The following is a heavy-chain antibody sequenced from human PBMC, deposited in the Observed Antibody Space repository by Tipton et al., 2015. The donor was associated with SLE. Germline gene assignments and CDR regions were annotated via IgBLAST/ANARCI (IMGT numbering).Heavy chain of an antibody. D-gene: IGHD5-12*01. CDR3: ARENGGERVATITSYYYYYGRDV. J-gene: IGHJ6*02. CDR2: IYHSGST. V-gene: IGHV4-38-2*02. CDR1: GYSISSGYY. Sequence: TLSLTCAVSGYSISSGYYWGWIRQPPGKGLEWIGSIYHSGSTYYNPSLKSRVTISVDTSKNQFSLKLSPVTAADTAVYYCARENGGERVATITSYYYYYGRDVWGQGTTVAVSS.